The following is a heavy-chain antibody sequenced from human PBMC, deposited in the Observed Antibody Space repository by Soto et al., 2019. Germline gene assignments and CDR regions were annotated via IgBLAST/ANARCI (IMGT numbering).Heavy chain of an antibody. CDR1: GFNFGFFG. Sequence: ESGGDVVQPGKSLRLSCAASGFNFGFFGMHWVRQAPGKGLEWVAFISGDGINTQYADSVRGRFTLSRDYFRKTMYLQMDSLRDEDTALYYCARGNLSFDFDSWGLGTLVTVSS. D-gene: IGHD1-26*01. J-gene: IGHJ4*02. V-gene: IGHV3-30*03. CDR3: ARGNLSFDFDS. CDR2: ISGDGINT.